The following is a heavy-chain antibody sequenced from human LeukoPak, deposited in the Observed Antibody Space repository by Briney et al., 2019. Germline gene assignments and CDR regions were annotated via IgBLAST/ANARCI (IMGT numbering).Heavy chain of an antibody. D-gene: IGHD4-17*01. Sequence: PGGSLRLSCAASGFTFSSYGMHWVRQAPGKGLEWVAVISYDGSNKYYADSVKGRFTISRDNSKNTLYLQMNSLRAEDTAVYYCAKFYGDYWYFDLWGRGTLVTVSS. CDR2: ISYDGSNK. CDR3: AKFYGDYWYFDL. CDR1: GFTFSSYG. J-gene: IGHJ2*01. V-gene: IGHV3-30*18.